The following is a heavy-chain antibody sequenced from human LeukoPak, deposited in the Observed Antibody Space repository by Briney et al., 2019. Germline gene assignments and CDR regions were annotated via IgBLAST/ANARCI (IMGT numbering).Heavy chain of an antibody. Sequence: GGSLRLSCAASGFTFSSYAMYWVRQAPGKGLEWVSGISGSGGSTYYADSVKGRFTTSRDNSKNTVYLQMNSLRAEDTAVYYCAKTTAGYSSGRYPGWPVDYWGQGTLVTVSS. CDR3: AKTTAGYSSGRYPGWPVDY. V-gene: IGHV3-23*01. CDR2: ISGSGGST. CDR1: GFTFSSYA. D-gene: IGHD6-19*01. J-gene: IGHJ4*02.